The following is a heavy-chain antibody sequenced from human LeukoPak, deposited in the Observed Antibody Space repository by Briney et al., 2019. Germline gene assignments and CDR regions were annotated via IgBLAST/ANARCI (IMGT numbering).Heavy chain of an antibody. J-gene: IGHJ4*02. CDR3: ARQNTPHGNFDY. Sequence: GRSLRLSCAASGFTFDDYAMHWVRQAPGKGLEWVSAIGVAANTFYSGSVKGRFTISRENAKNSLYLLMTSLRAEDTAVYYCARQNTPHGNFDYWGQGILVTVSS. CDR2: IGVAANT. CDR1: GFTFDDYA. D-gene: IGHD1-26*01. V-gene: IGHV3-13*01.